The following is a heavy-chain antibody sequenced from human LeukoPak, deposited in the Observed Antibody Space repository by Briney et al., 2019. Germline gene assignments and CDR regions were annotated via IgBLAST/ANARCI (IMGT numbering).Heavy chain of an antibody. D-gene: IGHD3-10*01. CDR2: ISSSSTI. V-gene: IGHV3-48*01. J-gene: IGHJ4*02. CDR1: GFTFSSYS. Sequence: PGGSLRLSCAASGFTFSSYSMNWVRQAPGKGLEWVSYISSSSTIYYADSVKGRFTISRDNAKNSLYLQMNSLRAEDTAVYYCARAPYGQFDYWGQGTLVTVSS. CDR3: ARAPYGQFDY.